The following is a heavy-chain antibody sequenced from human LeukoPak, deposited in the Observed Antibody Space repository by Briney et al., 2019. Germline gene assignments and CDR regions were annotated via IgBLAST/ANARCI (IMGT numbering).Heavy chain of an antibody. J-gene: IGHJ5*02. CDR3: AREGLNMVRGVIPKEAWGWFDA. CDR1: GGSISSGTYY. V-gene: IGHV4-61*02. D-gene: IGHD3-10*01. Sequence: SQALSLTCTVSGGSISSGTYYWNWIRQPAGKGLEWIGRIYTSGNTNYHPSLKSRVTISVDTSKNQFSLKLSSVTAADTAVYYCAREGLNMVRGVIPKEAWGWFDAWGQGTLVTVAS. CDR2: IYTSGNT.